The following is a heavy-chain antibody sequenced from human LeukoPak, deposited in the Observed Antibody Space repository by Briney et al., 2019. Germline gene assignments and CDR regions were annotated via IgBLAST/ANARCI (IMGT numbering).Heavy chain of an antibody. D-gene: IGHD3-22*01. J-gene: IGHJ5*02. Sequence: GASVTVSCTASGYTFTVYYMHWVRQAPGQGLEWMGRINPNSGGTNYAQKFQGRVTMTRDTSISTAYMELSRLRSDDTAVYYCARGLPYDSSGYYWFDPWGQGTLVTVSS. CDR1: GYTFTVYY. CDR3: ARGLPYDSSGYYWFDP. V-gene: IGHV1-2*06. CDR2: INPNSGGT.